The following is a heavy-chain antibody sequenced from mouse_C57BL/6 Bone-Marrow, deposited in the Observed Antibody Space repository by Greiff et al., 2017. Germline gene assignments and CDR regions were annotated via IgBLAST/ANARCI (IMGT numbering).Heavy chain of an antibody. Sequence: DVHLVESGGDLVKPGGSLKLSCAASGFTFSSYGMSWVRQTPDKRLEWVATISSGGSYTYYPDSVKGRFTISRDNAKNTLYLQMSSLKSEDTAIYYCARGGITLYYAMDYWGQGTSVTVSS. V-gene: IGHV5-6*01. CDR3: ARGGITLYYAMDY. CDR1: GFTFSSYG. J-gene: IGHJ4*01. CDR2: ISSGGSYT. D-gene: IGHD2-4*01.